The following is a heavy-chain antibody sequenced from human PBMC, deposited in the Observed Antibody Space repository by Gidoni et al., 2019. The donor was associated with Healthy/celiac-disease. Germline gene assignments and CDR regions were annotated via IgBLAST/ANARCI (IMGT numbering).Heavy chain of an antibody. V-gene: IGHV4-34*01. CDR3: ARGYCTNGVCYANWFDP. CDR2: INHSGST. J-gene: IGHJ5*02. CDR1: GGSFSGYY. D-gene: IGHD2-8*01. Sequence: QVQLQQWGAGMLKPSETLSLTCAVYGGSFSGYYWSWIRQPPGKGLEWIGEINHSGSTNYNPSLKIRVTISVDTSKNQFSLKLSSVTAADTAVYYCARGYCTNGVCYANWFDPWGQGTMVTVSS.